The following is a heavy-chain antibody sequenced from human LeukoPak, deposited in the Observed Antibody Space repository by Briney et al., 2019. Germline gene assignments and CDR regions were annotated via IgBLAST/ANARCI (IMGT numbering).Heavy chain of an antibody. D-gene: IGHD2-8*01. CDR3: ARGRGVLMVYAIGSYYYGMDV. Sequence: SETLSLTCAVYGGSFSCLYWSWIRQPPGKGREWIGEINHSGSTNYNPSLKSRVTISVDTSKNQFCLKLSSVTAADTAVYYCARGRGVLMVYAIGSYYYGMDVWGQGTTVTVSS. CDR1: GGSFSCLY. V-gene: IGHV4-34*01. CDR2: INHSGST. J-gene: IGHJ6*02.